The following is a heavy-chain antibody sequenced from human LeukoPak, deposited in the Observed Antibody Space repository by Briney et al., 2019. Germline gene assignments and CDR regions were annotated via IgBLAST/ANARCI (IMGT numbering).Heavy chain of an antibody. J-gene: IGHJ4*02. CDR3: AKGAITFGGVIVQYFDY. CDR2: ISGSGGST. Sequence: GGSLRLSCAASGFTFSSYAMSWVRQAPGKGLEWVSAISGSGGSTYYADSVKGRFTISRDNSKSTLYLQMNSLRAEDTAVYYCAKGAITFGGVIVQYFDYWGQGTLVTVSS. D-gene: IGHD3-16*02. CDR1: GFTFSSYA. V-gene: IGHV3-23*01.